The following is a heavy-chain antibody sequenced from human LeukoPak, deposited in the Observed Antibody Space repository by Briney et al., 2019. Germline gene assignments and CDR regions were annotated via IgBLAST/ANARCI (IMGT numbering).Heavy chain of an antibody. CDR1: GFTFSSYA. CDR2: ISWNSGSI. V-gene: IGHV3-9*01. Sequence: PGGSLRLSCAASGFTFSSYAMHWVRQAPGKGLEWVSGISWNSGSIGYADSVKGRFTISRDNAKNSLYLQMNSLRAEDTALYYCAKDIVSGSYYYYFDYWGQGTLVTVSS. D-gene: IGHD1-26*01. CDR3: AKDIVSGSYYYYFDY. J-gene: IGHJ4*02.